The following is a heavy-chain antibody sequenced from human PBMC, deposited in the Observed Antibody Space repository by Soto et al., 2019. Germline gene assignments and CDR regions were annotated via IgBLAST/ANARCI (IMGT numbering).Heavy chain of an antibody. J-gene: IGHJ5*02. Sequence: PSETLSLTCTVSGASVSTGAYYWGWVRQRPGRGLEWIGYVYESGYTYYNMSLKSRLTISLDRSNNQFSLGLTSVTAADTAVYYCVRALRHTAMVYPWFDPW. D-gene: IGHD5-18*01. V-gene: IGHV4-31*03. CDR1: GASVSTGAYY. CDR2: VYESGYT. CDR3: VRALRHTAMVYPWFDP.